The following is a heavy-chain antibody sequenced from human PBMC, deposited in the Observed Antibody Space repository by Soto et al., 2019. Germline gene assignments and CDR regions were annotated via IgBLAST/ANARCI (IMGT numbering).Heavy chain of an antibody. D-gene: IGHD3-3*01. J-gene: IGHJ5*02. V-gene: IGHV4-31*03. Sequence: PSETLSLTCTVSGGSISSGGYYWSWIRQHPGKGLEWIGYIYYSGSTYYNPSLKSRVTISVDTSKNQFSLKLSSVTAADTAVYYCARGQRFSDWFDPWGQGTLVTVS. CDR1: GGSISSGGYY. CDR3: ARGQRFSDWFDP. CDR2: IYYSGST.